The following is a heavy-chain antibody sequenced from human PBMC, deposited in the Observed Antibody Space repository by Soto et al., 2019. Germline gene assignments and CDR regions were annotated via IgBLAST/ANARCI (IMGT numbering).Heavy chain of an antibody. CDR2: IIPIFGTA. J-gene: IGHJ6*02. CDR3: ARSALPNSSSPYTCYYCGMDV. V-gene: IGHV1-69*01. CDR1: GCTFSSYA. D-gene: IGHD6-13*01. Sequence: QVQLVQSGAEVKKPGSSVKVSCKASGCTFSSYAISWVRQAPGQGLEWMGGIIPIFGTANYAQKFQGRVTITADESTRPAYRELSSLRSEDTAVYYCARSALPNSSSPYTCYYCGMDVWGQGTTVTVSS.